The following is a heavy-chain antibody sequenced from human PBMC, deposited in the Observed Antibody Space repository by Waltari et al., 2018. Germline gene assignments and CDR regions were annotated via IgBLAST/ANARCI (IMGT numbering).Heavy chain of an antibody. J-gene: IGHJ6*03. CDR2: IIPIFGTA. Sequence: QVQLVQSGAEVKKPGSSVKVSCKASGGTFSSYAISWVRQAPGQGLEWMGGIIPIFGTANYAQKFQGRVTITTDESTSTAYMELSSLRSEDTAVYYCARDSGYSSSSLFHYYYYYMDVWGKGTTVTVSS. D-gene: IGHD6-6*01. CDR1: GGTFSSYA. CDR3: ARDSGYSSSSLFHYYYYYMDV. V-gene: IGHV1-69*05.